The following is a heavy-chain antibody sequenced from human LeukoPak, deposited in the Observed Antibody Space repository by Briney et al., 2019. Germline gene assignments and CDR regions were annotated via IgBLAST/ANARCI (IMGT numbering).Heavy chain of an antibody. V-gene: IGHV6-1*01. CDR2: TYYRSKWHS. J-gene: IGHJ4*02. Sequence: SQTLSLTCAISGDSVSSNSVTWNWIRQSPSRGLEWLGRTYYRSKWHSYYAPSVKCRITINPDTSKNQFSLQLKSVTPEDTAVYYCARMVGLVSDFWGQGTLVTVSS. D-gene: IGHD3-10*01. CDR3: ARMVGLVSDF. CDR1: GDSVSSNSVT.